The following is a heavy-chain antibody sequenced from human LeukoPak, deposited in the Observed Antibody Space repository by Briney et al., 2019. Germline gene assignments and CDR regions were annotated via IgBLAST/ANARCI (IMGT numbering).Heavy chain of an antibody. J-gene: IGHJ4*02. CDR2: ISSSSSTI. V-gene: IGHV3-48*01. CDR1: GFTFSSYS. D-gene: IGHD3-10*01. Sequence: GGSLRLSCAASGFTFSSYSMNWVRQAPGKGLEWVSYISSSSSTIYYADSVKGRFTISRDNSKNTLYLQMNSLRAEDTAVYYCAKSQLLWFGEFNYWGQGTLVTVSS. CDR3: AKSQLLWFGEFNY.